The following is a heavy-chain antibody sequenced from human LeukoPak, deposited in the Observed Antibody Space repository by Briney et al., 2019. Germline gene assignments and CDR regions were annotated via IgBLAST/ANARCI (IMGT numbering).Heavy chain of an antibody. CDR2: ISYDGSNK. CDR3: ARDGSGSYYPHWFDP. V-gene: IGHV3-30-3*01. CDR1: GFTFSSYA. Sequence: GGSLRLSCAASGFTFSSYAMHWVRQAPGKGLEWVAVISYDGSNKYYADSVKGRFTISRDNSKNTLYLQMNSLRAEDTAVYYCARDGSGSYYPHWFDPWGQGTLVTVSS. J-gene: IGHJ5*02. D-gene: IGHD3-10*01.